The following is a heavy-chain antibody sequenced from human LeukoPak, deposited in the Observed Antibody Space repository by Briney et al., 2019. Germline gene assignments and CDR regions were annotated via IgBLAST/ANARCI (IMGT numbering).Heavy chain of an antibody. CDR2: IIPIFGTA. V-gene: IGHV1-69*06. CDR3: AKQQLRSYYSYYMDV. Sequence: GASVKVSCKASGYTFTSYGISWVRQAPGQGLEWMGGIIPIFGTANYAQKFQGRVTITADKSTSTAYMELSSLRSEDTAVYYCAKQQLRSYYSYYMDVWGKGTTVTVSS. J-gene: IGHJ6*03. D-gene: IGHD6-13*01. CDR1: GYTFTSYG.